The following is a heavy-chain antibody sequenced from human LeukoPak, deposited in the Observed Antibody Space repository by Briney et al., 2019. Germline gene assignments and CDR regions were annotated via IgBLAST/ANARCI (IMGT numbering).Heavy chain of an antibody. J-gene: IGHJ3*02. CDR3: ARGQRYCSGGSCYSGAFDI. D-gene: IGHD2-15*01. CDR2: TRNKANSYTT. CDR1: GFTFSDHY. V-gene: IGHV3-72*01. Sequence: PGGSLRLSCAASGFTFSDHYMDWVRQAPGKGLEWVGRTRNKANSYTTEYAASVKGRFTISRDDSKNSLYLQMNSLKTEDTAVYYCARGQRYCSGGSCYSGAFDIWGQGITVTVSS.